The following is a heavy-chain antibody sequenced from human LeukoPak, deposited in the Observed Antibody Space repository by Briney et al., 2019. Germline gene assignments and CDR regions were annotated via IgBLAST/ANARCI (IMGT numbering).Heavy chain of an antibody. J-gene: IGHJ4*02. CDR3: ARGPYNWNDGRYFDY. V-gene: IGHV1-8*01. CDR2: MNPNSGNT. D-gene: IGHD1-20*01. Sequence: ASVKVSCKASGYTFTSHHINWVRQAAGQGPEWMGWMNPNSGNTVYAQKFQGRVTMTWDTSIDTAYMELSSLRSEDTAVYYCARGPYNWNDGRYFDYWGQGTLVTVSS. CDR1: GYTFTSHH.